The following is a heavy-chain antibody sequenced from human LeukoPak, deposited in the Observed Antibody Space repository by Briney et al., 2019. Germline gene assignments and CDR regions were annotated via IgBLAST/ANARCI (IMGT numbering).Heavy chain of an antibody. V-gene: IGHV4-4*07. CDR1: GGSISSYY. CDR2: TYTSGST. Sequence: SETLSLTCTVSGGSISSYYWSWIRQPAGKGLEWIGRTYTSGSTNYNPSLKSRVTMSVDTSKNQFSLKLSSVTAADTAVYYCAREGILTGYYPPYYYYYYMDVWGKGTTVTISS. CDR3: AREGILTGYYPPYYYYYYMDV. D-gene: IGHD3-9*01. J-gene: IGHJ6*03.